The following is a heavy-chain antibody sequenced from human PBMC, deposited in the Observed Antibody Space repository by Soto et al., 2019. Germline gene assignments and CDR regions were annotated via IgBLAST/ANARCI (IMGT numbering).Heavy chain of an antibody. CDR3: ARTGGGRQLVTYYYYYMDV. Sequence: QVQLVQSGAEVKKPGASVKVSCTASGYTFTSYGISWVRQAPGQGLEWMGWISAYNGNTNYAQKLQGRVTMTTDTSTSTADMEMRSLGSDDTAVYYCARTGGGRQLVTYYYYYMDVWGKGTTVTVSS. D-gene: IGHD6-13*01. CDR2: ISAYNGNT. CDR1: GYTFTSYG. V-gene: IGHV1-18*01. J-gene: IGHJ6*03.